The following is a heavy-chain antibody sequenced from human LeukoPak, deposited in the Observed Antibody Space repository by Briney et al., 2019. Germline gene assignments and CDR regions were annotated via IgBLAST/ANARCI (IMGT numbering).Heavy chain of an antibody. Sequence: ASVKVSCKASGYTFTGYYMHWVRQAPGQGLEWMGWINPNSGGTNYAQKFQGRVTMTRDTSISTAYMELSRLRSDDTAVYYCARDRRITMIVVVTEQFDYWGQGTLVTVSS. J-gene: IGHJ4*02. CDR3: ARDRRITMIVVVTEQFDY. CDR1: GYTFTGYY. V-gene: IGHV1-2*02. D-gene: IGHD3-22*01. CDR2: INPNSGGT.